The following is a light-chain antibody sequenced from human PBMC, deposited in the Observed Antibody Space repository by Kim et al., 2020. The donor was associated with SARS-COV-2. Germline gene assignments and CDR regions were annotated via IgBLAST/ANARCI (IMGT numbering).Light chain of an antibody. V-gene: IGLV3-19*01. J-gene: IGLJ2*01. Sequence: AWGQTVRRKGQGDSHRSDYASWYQKKPGKAPVLVIYGKNKRLTGIPDRFSGASSGNTASLTITGAQAEDEADYYCNSRESSGNRVVFGGGNKLTVL. CDR3: NSRESSGNRVV. CDR2: GKN. CDR1: SHRSDY.